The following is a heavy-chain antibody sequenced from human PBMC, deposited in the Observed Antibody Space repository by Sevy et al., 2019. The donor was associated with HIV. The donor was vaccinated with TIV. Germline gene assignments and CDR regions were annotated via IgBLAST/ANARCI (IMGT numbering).Heavy chain of an antibody. D-gene: IGHD4-17*01. V-gene: IGHV3-21*01. J-gene: IGHJ3*02. CDR2: ISSSSSYI. Sequence: GGSLRLSCAGSGFTFNSHTMNWVRQAPGKGLEWVSSISSSSSYIYYGDSVKGRFTSSRDNAKSSLFLQMNSLRAEDRAIYFCARVKDYGDYGAFDIWGQGTMVTVSS. CDR3: ARVKDYGDYGAFDI. CDR1: GFTFNSHT.